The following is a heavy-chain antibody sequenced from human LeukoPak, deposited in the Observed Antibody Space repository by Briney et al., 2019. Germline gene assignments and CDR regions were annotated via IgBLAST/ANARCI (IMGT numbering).Heavy chain of an antibody. CDR1: GFTFSTYA. V-gene: IGHV3-23*01. J-gene: IGHJ4*02. CDR3: APLGSTVDY. Sequence: HPGGSLILSCAASGFTFSTYAMSWVRQAQGKGLEWVPAISGSGGNTYYADSVKGRFTISRDNSKNTLYLQMNSLRAEDTAVYYCAPLGSTVDYWGQGTLVTVSS. CDR2: ISGSGGNT.